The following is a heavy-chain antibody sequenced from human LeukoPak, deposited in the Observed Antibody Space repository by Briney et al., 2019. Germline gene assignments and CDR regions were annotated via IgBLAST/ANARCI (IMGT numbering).Heavy chain of an antibody. D-gene: IGHD2-21*01. CDR2: IYYSGST. CDR1: GGSISRSSYY. CDR3: ARLAYCGGDCYWVEDFDY. V-gene: IGHV4-39*01. J-gene: IGHJ4*02. Sequence: PSETLSLTCTVSGGSISRSSYYWGWIRQPPGKGLEWIGSIYYSGSTYYNPSLKSRVTISVDTSKNQFSLKLSSVTAADTAVYYCARLAYCGGDCYWVEDFDYWGQGTLVTVSS.